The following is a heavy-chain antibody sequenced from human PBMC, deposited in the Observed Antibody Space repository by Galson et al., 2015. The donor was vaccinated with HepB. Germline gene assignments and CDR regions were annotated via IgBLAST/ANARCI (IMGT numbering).Heavy chain of an antibody. Sequence: TLSLTCTVSGGSISSGSYSWTWIRQPAGKGLEWIGRIFTRGNTNYNPSLNSRVTMSVDTSKNQFSLKLTSVTAADTAVYYCARDAQTEGFGEIYDNWGQGTLVTVSS. CDR2: IFTRGNT. D-gene: IGHD3-10*01. CDR1: GGSISSGSYS. V-gene: IGHV4-61*02. J-gene: IGHJ4*02. CDR3: ARDAQTEGFGEIYDN.